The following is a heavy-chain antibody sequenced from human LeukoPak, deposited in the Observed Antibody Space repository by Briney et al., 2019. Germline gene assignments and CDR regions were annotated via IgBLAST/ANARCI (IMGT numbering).Heavy chain of an antibody. CDR2: IGGGGSSA. J-gene: IGHJ2*01. V-gene: IGHV3-23*01. CDR3: AKDKALGRHRL. CDR1: GFTFSSYA. Sequence: GGSLRLSCAASGFTFSSYAMSWVRQAPGKGLEWVSGIGGGGSSAYYADSVKGRFTVSRDDSKNTLYLQMSNLGAEDTAVYYCAKDKALGRHRLLGRGTLVTVSS.